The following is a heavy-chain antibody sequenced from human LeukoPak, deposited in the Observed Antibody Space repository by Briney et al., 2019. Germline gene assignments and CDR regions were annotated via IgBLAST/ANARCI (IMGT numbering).Heavy chain of an antibody. CDR1: GFTFDDYA. CDR3: ARGGKSGYYYGY. D-gene: IGHD3-22*01. CDR2: ISWNSGSI. Sequence: PGGSLRLSCAASGFTFDDYAMHWVRQAPGKGLEWVSGISWNSGSIGYADSVKGRFTISRDNSKNMLYLQMNSLRAEDTAVYYCARGGKSGYYYGYWGQGTLVTVSS. V-gene: IGHV3-9*01. J-gene: IGHJ4*02.